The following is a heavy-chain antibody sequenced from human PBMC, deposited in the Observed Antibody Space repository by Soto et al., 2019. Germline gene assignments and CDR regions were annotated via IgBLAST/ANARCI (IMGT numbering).Heavy chain of an antibody. J-gene: IGHJ3*02. V-gene: IGHV1-46*01. CDR3: ARDFGIVATIYGSGGSCSPTGAFDS. D-gene: IGHD2-15*01. CDR1: GYTFTSYY. Sequence: ASVKVSCKASGYTFTSYYMHWVRQAPGQGLEWMGIINPSGGSTSYAQKFQGRVTMTRDTSTSTVYMELSSLRSEDTAVYYCARDFGIVATIYGSGGSCSPTGAFDSWGQGTMVTVSS. CDR2: INPSGGST.